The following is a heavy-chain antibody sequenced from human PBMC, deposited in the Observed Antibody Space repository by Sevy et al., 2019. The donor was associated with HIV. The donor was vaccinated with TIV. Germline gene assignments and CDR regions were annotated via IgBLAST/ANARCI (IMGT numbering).Heavy chain of an antibody. CDR3: ASHYYDSTGYYYPLDY. V-gene: IGHV3-30*04. D-gene: IGHD3-22*01. CDR1: GFSFSNYA. J-gene: IGHJ4*02. CDR2: ISTDGNIK. Sequence: GGSLRLSCTASGFSFSNYAMYWVRQAPGEGLEWVAVISTDGNIKDYADSVKGRFTISRDNFKNTLYLQMNSLRAEDSAVYYCASHYYDSTGYYYPLDYWGQGTLVTVSS.